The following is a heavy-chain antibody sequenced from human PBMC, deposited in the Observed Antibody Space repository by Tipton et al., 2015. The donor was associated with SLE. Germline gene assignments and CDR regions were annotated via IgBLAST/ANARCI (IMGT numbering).Heavy chain of an antibody. CDR3: ARGGPYYYGSGSSPAEYFQY. CDR1: GGSISNYY. V-gene: IGHV4-59*01. D-gene: IGHD3-10*01. CDR2: MYDSGST. Sequence: TLSLTCTVSGGSISNYYWSWIRQPPGKGLEWIGYMYDSGSTTHNPSLKSRVTISVDASKNQFSLNLSSVTAADTAVYYCARGGPYYYGSGSSPAEYFQYWGQGTLVTVSS. J-gene: IGHJ1*01.